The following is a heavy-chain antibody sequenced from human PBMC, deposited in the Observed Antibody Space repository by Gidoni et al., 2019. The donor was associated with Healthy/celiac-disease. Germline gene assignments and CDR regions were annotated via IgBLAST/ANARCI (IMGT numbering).Heavy chain of an antibody. Sequence: EVKLVQSGAEVKKPGESLRISCKGSGYIFTSYWISWVRQMPVKGLEWMGKIDPSDSYTYYSPSFQGHVTISPDKSISTAYLQWSSLQASDTAMYYCARHQFRNNWTFEYWGQGTLVTVSS. D-gene: IGHD1-1*01. CDR2: IDPSDSYT. CDR1: GYIFTSYW. V-gene: IGHV5-10-1*03. CDR3: ARHQFRNNWTFEY. J-gene: IGHJ4*02.